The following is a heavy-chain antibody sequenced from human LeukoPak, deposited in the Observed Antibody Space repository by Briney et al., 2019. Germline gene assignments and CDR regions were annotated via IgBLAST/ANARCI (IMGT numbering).Heavy chain of an antibody. J-gene: IGHJ4*02. Sequence: PGGSLRLSCAASGFTFSSYGMHWVRQAPGKGLEGVAVISYDGTYKYYADSVKGRFTISRDNSKNTLYLQMNSRRAEDTAVYYCAKSGQNYYGSVWGQGTQVTVSS. CDR1: GFTFSSYG. V-gene: IGHV3-30*18. D-gene: IGHD3-10*01. CDR2: ISYDGTYK. CDR3: AKSGQNYYGSV.